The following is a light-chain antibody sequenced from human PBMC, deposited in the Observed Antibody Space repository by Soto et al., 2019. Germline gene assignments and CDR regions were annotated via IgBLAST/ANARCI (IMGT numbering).Light chain of an antibody. CDR3: QQYNYWPPS. CDR2: GTS. CDR1: QSVSSN. Sequence: EVVMTQSPATLSVSPGERAPLSCRASQSVSSNLAWYQQKPGQAPRLLIHGTSTRATGVPARFSGSGSGTESTLIISSLQSEDFAVYYCQQYNYWPPSFGPGTKVDIK. J-gene: IGKJ3*01. V-gene: IGKV3-15*01.